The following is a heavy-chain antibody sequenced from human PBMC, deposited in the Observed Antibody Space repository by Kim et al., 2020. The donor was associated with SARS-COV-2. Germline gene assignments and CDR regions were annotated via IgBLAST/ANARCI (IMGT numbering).Heavy chain of an antibody. CDR3: ARDPEEGAHVDY. V-gene: IGHV3-48*02. Sequence: YDADSVKGRCTISRDNAKNSLYLQMNSLRDEDTGVYYCARDPEEGAHVDYWGQGTLVTVSS. D-gene: IGHD3-16*01. J-gene: IGHJ4*02.